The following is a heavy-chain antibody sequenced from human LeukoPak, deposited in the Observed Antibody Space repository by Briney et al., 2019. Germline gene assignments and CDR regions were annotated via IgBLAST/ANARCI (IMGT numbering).Heavy chain of an antibody. CDR2: INPRGGRT. D-gene: IGHD5-18*01. J-gene: IGHJ6*02. V-gene: IGHV1-46*01. CDR1: GYTFITSY. CDR3: AREADTAMVPLDYYYGMDV. Sequence: ASVKVSCKASGYTFITSYVHWVRQAPGQGLEWMGIINPRGGRTRYAQKFQGRVSMTRDTSTSTVYMELSSLRSEDTAMYYCAREADTAMVPLDYYYGMDVWGQGTTVTVSS.